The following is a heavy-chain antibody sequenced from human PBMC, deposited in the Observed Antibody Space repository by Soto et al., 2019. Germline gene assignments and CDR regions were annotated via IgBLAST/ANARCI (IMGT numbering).Heavy chain of an antibody. CDR2: ITTTSTYK. Sequence: GGPLRVSCVASALKFNNFPMHWVRQATGKGLQWLASITTTSTYKYYADSVKGRFSISRDNAKNSLYLELTNLRSEDTAVYYCAREKCSSTSCNHGMDVWGLGTTVTVSS. V-gene: IGHV3-21*01. D-gene: IGHD2-2*01. J-gene: IGHJ6*02. CDR3: AREKCSSTSCNHGMDV. CDR1: ALKFNNFP.